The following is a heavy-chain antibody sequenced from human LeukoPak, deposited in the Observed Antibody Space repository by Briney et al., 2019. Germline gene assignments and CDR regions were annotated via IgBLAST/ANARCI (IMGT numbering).Heavy chain of an antibody. CDR1: GCTFTGYY. D-gene: IGHD3-10*01. CDR2: INPNSGGT. CDR3: ARSYYGSGSLTDY. J-gene: IGHJ4*02. Sequence: GASVKVSCKASGCTFTGYYMHWVRQAPGQGLEWMGWINPNSGGTNYAQKFQGRVTMTRDTFISTAYMELSRLRSDDTAVYYCARSYYGSGSLTDYWGQGTLVTVSS. V-gene: IGHV1-2*02.